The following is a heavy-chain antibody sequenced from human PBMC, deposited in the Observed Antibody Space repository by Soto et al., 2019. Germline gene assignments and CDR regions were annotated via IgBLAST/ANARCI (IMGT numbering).Heavy chain of an antibody. D-gene: IGHD2-21*02. J-gene: IGHJ3*02. CDR2: MNPNSGNT. Sequence: GASVKVSCKASGYTFTSYDINWVRQATGQGLEWMGWMNPNSGNTGYAQKFQGRVTMTRNTSISTAYMELSSLRSEDTAVYYCARAQGFRNCGGDCYSRDDAFDIWGQGTMVTVSS. V-gene: IGHV1-8*01. CDR3: ARAQGFRNCGGDCYSRDDAFDI. CDR1: GYTFTSYD.